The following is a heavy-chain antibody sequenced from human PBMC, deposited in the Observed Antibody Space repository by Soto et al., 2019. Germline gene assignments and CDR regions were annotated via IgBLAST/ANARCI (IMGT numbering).Heavy chain of an antibody. Sequence: GASVKDSCKASGYTFTGYYMHWVRQAPGQGLEWMGWINPNSGGTNYAQKFQGWVTMTRDTSISTAYMELSRLRSDDTAVYYCARESDSGSSGDDAFDIWGQGTMVTVSS. CDR1: GYTFTGYY. V-gene: IGHV1-2*04. D-gene: IGHD1-26*01. CDR2: INPNSGGT. J-gene: IGHJ3*02. CDR3: ARESDSGSSGDDAFDI.